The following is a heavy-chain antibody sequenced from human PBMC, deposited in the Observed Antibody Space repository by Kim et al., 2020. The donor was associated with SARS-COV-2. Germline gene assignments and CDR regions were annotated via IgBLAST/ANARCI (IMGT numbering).Heavy chain of an antibody. J-gene: IGHJ3*02. Sequence: GGSLRLSCAASGFTFSSYSMNWVRQAPGKGLEWVSSISSSSDYIYYADSVKGRFTISRDNAKNSLYLQMNSLRAEDTAAYYCARDNQYELAEYNWNYRELGVFDIWGQGTLVTVSS. CDR3: ARDNQYELAEYNWNYRELGVFDI. CDR2: ISSSSDYI. CDR1: GFTFSSYS. V-gene: IGHV3-21*01. D-gene: IGHD1-7*01.